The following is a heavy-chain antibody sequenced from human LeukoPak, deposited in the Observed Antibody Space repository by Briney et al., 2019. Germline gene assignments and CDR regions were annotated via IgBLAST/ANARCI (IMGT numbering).Heavy chain of an antibody. Sequence: SETLSLTCTVSGDSISNYFWNWIRQPAGKGLQWIGRFYPSGSTNYNSSLKSRLTMSVDTSKNQFSLRLTSVTAADMAVYYCVRENRYQFYYMDVWGKGTTVTVSS. V-gene: IGHV4-4*07. D-gene: IGHD3-9*01. J-gene: IGHJ6*03. CDR3: VRENRYQFYYMDV. CDR2: FYPSGST. CDR1: GDSISNYF.